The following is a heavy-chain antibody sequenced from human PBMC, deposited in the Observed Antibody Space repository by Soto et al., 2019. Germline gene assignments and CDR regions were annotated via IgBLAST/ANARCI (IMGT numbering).Heavy chain of an antibody. D-gene: IGHD3-9*01. V-gene: IGHV1-2*02. CDR2: VDPTSGDT. CDR3: ARDYGKRRFDDFAP. J-gene: IGHJ5*02. CDR1: EYSFAGHY. Sequence: ASVKVSCNASEYSFAGHYLHWVRPAPGQGLEWMGGVDPTSGDTKYAPKFRDRVTMTRDTCVDTASMDLSDLRYDDTAVYYCARDYGKRRFDDFAPGGQGTHVTVSS.